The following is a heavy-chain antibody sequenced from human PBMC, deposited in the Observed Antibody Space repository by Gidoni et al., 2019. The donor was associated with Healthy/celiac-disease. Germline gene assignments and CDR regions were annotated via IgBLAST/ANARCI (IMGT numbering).Heavy chain of an antibody. Sequence: EVQLVESGGGLFKPGGSCRTSCSAAVSSFNTYIRVWVRQAPGKGLEWVSYISSSSSYIYYADSVKGRFTISRDNAKNSLYLQMNSLRAEDTAVYYCARDSHHCSGGSCYGGWFDPWGQGTLVTVSS. D-gene: IGHD2-15*01. CDR3: ARDSHHCSGGSCYGGWFDP. V-gene: IGHV3-21*05. CDR2: ISSSSSYI. J-gene: IGHJ5*02. CDR1: VSSFNTYI.